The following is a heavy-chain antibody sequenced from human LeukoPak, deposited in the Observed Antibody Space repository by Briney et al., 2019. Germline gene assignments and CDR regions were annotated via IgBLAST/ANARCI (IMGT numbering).Heavy chain of an antibody. CDR2: IIPIFGTA. CDR1: GGTFSSYA. J-gene: IGHJ4*02. D-gene: IGHD5-18*01. CDR3: ARIGGYSYGLSSYYFDY. Sequence: ASVKVSCKASGGTFSSYAISWVRQAPGQGLEWMGGIIPIFGTANYAQKFQGRVTITTDESTSTAYMELSSLRSEDTAAYYCARIGGYSYGLSSYYFDYWGQGTLVTVSS. V-gene: IGHV1-69*05.